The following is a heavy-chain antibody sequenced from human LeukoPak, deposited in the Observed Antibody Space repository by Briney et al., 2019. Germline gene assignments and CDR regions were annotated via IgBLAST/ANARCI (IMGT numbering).Heavy chain of an antibody. CDR3: ARDNTYYDFWSGYFDAFDI. Sequence: SVKVSCKASGGTFSSYTISRVRQAPGQGLEWMGRIIPILGIANYAQKFQGRVTITADKSTSTAYMELSSLRSEDTAVYYCARDNTYYDFWSGYFDAFDIWGQGTMVTVSS. CDR1: GGTFSSYT. V-gene: IGHV1-69*04. D-gene: IGHD3-3*01. J-gene: IGHJ3*02. CDR2: IIPILGIA.